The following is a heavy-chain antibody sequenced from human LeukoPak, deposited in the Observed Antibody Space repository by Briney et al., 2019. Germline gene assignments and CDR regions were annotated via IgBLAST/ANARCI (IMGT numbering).Heavy chain of an antibody. D-gene: IGHD3-10*01. CDR2: ISYDGSNK. Sequence: GGSLRLSCAASGFTFSSYAMHWVRQAPGKGPEWVAVISYDGSNKYYADSVKGRFTISRDNSKNTLYLQMNSLRAEDTAVYYCASGFGELLSSWGQGTLVTVSS. CDR1: GFTFSSYA. V-gene: IGHV3-30*04. J-gene: IGHJ4*02. CDR3: ASGFGELLSS.